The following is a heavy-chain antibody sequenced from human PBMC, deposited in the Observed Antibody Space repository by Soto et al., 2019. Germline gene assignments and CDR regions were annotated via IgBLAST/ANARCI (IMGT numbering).Heavy chain of an antibody. CDR1: GGSFRGYY. CDR3: ARALKQQLVFYYYGMDV. D-gene: IGHD6-13*01. J-gene: IGHJ6*02. CDR2: INHSGST. V-gene: IGHV4-34*01. Sequence: SETLSLTYTVYGGSFRGYYLSWIRQPPGKGLEGIGEINHSGSTNYNPSLKSRVTISVDTSKNQFSLKLSSVTAADTAVYYRARALKQQLVFYYYGMDVWGQGTTVT.